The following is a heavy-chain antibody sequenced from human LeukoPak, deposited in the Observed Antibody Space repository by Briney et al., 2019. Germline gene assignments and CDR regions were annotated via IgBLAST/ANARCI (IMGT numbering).Heavy chain of an antibody. CDR3: AKDISHRPGDYYYYYGMDA. CDR1: GFTFDDYA. CDR2: VNWNSGGI. V-gene: IGHV3-9*01. J-gene: IGHJ6*02. Sequence: GGSLRLSCEASGFTFDDYAMHWVRQVPGKGLEWVSSVNWNSGGIGYADSVKGRFTISRDNAKNSLYLQMNSLRPEDTALYYCAKDISHRPGDYYYYYGMDAWGQGTTVTVSS.